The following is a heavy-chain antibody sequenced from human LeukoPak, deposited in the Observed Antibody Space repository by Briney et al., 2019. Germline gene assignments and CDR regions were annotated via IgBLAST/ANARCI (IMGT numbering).Heavy chain of an antibody. V-gene: IGHV3-33*01. CDR2: IWYDGSNK. J-gene: IGHJ4*02. D-gene: IGHD4-17*01. CDR3: ARESNHDYGDYWGEDY. CDR1: GFTFSSYG. Sequence: PGGSLRLSCAASGFTFSSYGMHWVRQAPGKGLEWVAVIWYDGSNKYYADSVKGRFTISRDNSKNTLYLQMNSLRAEDTAVYYCARESNHDYGDYWGEDYWGQGTLVTVSS.